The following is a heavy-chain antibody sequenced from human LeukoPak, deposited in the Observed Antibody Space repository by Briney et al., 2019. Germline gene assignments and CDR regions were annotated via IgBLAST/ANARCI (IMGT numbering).Heavy chain of an antibody. Sequence: GGSLRLSCEASGFTLSSYVMIWVRRAPGRGLQWVSVMSEDGRTYYADSVKGRFTISRDNSKNTLYLQMNSLRAEDTAVYYCAKALIPAADYYYYMDVXGXGTTVTVSS. CDR3: AKALIPAADYYYYMDV. CDR1: GFTLSSYV. V-gene: IGHV3-23*01. J-gene: IGHJ6*03. CDR2: MSEDGRT. D-gene: IGHD2-2*01.